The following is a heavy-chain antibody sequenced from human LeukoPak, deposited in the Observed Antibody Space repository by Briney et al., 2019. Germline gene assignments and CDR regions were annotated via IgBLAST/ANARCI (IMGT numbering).Heavy chain of an antibody. CDR1: GFTFSSYA. D-gene: IGHD2/OR15-2a*01. CDR2: ISYDGSNK. CDR3: ARVSPYYLGYFDY. Sequence: GGSLRLSCAASGFTFSSYAMHWVRQAPGKGLEWVAVISYDGSNKYYADSVKGRFTISRDNSKNTLYLQMNSLRAEDTAVYYCARVSPYYLGYFDYWGQGTLVTVSS. V-gene: IGHV3-30-3*01. J-gene: IGHJ4*02.